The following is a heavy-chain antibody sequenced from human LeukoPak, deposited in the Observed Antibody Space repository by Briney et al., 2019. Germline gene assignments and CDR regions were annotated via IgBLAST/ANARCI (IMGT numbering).Heavy chain of an antibody. D-gene: IGHD3-3*01. V-gene: IGHV5-51*01. J-gene: IGHJ4*02. CDR3: AGTRRSYYDFWSGYFSK. CDR1: GYSFTSYW. CDR2: IYPGDSNT. Sequence: GESLKISCKGSGYSFTSYWIGWVRQMPGRGLEWMGIIYPGDSNTKYRPSFQGQVTILADKSISTAYLQWSSLKASDTAMYYCAGTRRSYYDFWSGYFSKWGQGTLVTVSS.